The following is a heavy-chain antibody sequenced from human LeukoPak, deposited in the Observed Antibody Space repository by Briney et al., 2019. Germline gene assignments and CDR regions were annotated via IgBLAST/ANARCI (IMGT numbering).Heavy chain of an antibody. D-gene: IGHD3-22*01. J-gene: IGHJ5*02. CDR2: IIPIFGTA. V-gene: IGHV1-69*13. Sequence: SVKVSCKASGYTFTSYGISWVRQAPGQGLEWMGGIIPIFGTANYAQKFQGRVTITADESTSTAYMELSSLRSEDTAVYYCARDYYDSSGYYLSWGQGTLVTVSS. CDR1: GYTFTSYG. CDR3: ARDYYDSSGYYLS.